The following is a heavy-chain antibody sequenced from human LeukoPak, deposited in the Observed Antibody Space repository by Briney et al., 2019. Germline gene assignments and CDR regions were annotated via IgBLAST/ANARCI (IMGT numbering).Heavy chain of an antibody. D-gene: IGHD5-12*01. CDR1: GFTFSSYN. CDR2: ISSSSTYI. Sequence: GGSLRLSCAASGFTFSSYNMNWVRQAPGKGLEWVSSISSSSTYIYYADSMKGRFTISRDNAKNSLYLQMNSLRAGDTAVYYCARFSRLRLELGVDYWGQGTLVTVSS. J-gene: IGHJ4*02. CDR3: ARFSRLRLELGVDY. V-gene: IGHV3-21*01.